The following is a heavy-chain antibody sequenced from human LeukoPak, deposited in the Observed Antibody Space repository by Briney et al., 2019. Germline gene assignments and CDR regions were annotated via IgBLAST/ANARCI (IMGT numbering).Heavy chain of an antibody. V-gene: IGHV3-23*01. D-gene: IGHD3-3*01. CDR2: ISGSGGST. J-gene: IGHJ4*02. Sequence: GGSLRLSCAASGFTFSSYAMSWARQAPGKGPEWVSAISGSGGSTYYADSVKGRFTISRDNSKNTLYLQMNSLRAEDTAVYYCAKGFLESPYYFDYWGQGTLVTVSS. CDR1: GFTFSSYA. CDR3: AKGFLESPYYFDY.